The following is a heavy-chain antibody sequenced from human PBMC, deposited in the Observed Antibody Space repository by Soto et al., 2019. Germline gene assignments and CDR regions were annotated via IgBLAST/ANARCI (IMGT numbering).Heavy chain of an antibody. CDR1: GGSISSGGYY. J-gene: IGHJ4*02. CDR3: ARVTRERTLDY. CDR2: IYYSGST. V-gene: IGHV4-31*03. D-gene: IGHD6-25*01. Sequence: KPSETLSLTCTVSGGSISSGGYYWSWIRQHPGKGLEWIGYIYYSGSTYYNPSLKSRVTISVDTSKNQFSLKLSSVTAADTAVYYCARVTRERTLDYWGQGTLVTVSS.